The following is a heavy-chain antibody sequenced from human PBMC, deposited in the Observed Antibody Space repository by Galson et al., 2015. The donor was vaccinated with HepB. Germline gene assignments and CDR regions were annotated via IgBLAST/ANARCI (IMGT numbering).Heavy chain of an antibody. D-gene: IGHD5-12*01. Sequence: SVKVSCKASGGTFSSYAISWVRQAPGQGLEWMGGIIPIFGTANYAQKFQGRVTITADESTSTAYMELSSLRSEDTAVYYCARARVATISYYYYMDVWGKGTTVTVSS. CDR2: IIPIFGTA. J-gene: IGHJ6*03. CDR1: GGTFSSYA. CDR3: ARARVATISYYYYMDV. V-gene: IGHV1-69*13.